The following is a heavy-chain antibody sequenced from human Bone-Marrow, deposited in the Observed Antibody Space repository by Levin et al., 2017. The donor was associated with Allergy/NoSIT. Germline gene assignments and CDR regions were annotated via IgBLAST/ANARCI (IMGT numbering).Heavy chain of an antibody. D-gene: IGHD2-2*01. CDR2: IKNDGGVT. CDR3: TRDTRSFFDY. Sequence: GESLKISCAASGFTFSRNWMHWVRQAPGKGLVWVSGIKNDGGVTTYADSVKGRFTISRDNAKNTLYLQMNSLRAEDTAVYYCTRDTRSFFDYWGQGTLVTVSS. J-gene: IGHJ4*02. CDR1: GFTFSRNW. V-gene: IGHV3-74*01.